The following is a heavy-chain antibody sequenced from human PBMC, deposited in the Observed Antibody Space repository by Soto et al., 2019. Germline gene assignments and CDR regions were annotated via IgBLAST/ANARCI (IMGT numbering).Heavy chain of an antibody. D-gene: IGHD6-6*01. CDR1: GFTFSSYA. V-gene: IGHV3-23*01. CDR2: ISGSGGST. CDR3: AKDLYSSSYRGYYYGMDV. Sequence: PGGSLRLSCAASGFTFSSYAMSWVRQAPGKGLEWVSAISGSGGSTYYADSVKGRFTISRDNSKNTLYLQMNSLRAEDTAVYYCAKDLYSSSYRGYYYGMDVWGQGTTVTVSS. J-gene: IGHJ6*02.